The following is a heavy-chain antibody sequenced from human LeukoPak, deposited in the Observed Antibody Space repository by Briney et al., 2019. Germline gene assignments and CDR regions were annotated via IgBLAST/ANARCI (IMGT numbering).Heavy chain of an antibody. D-gene: IGHD3-22*01. CDR3: AKDQVTDSSGYYLAPFDY. V-gene: IGHV3-23*01. CDR1: GFTFSSYA. J-gene: IGHJ4*02. CDR2: ISGSGGST. Sequence: TGGSLRLSCAASGFTFSSYAMSWVRQAPGKGLEWVSAISGSGGSTYYADSVKGRFTISRDNSKNTLYLQMNSLRAEDTAVYYCAKDQVTDSSGYYLAPFDYWGQGTLVTVSS.